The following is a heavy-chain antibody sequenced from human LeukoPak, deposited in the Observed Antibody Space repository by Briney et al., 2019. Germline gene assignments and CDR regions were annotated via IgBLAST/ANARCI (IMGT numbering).Heavy chain of an antibody. J-gene: IGHJ6*02. CDR1: GGSFSGYY. V-gene: IGHV4-34*01. Sequence: SETLSLTCAVYGGSFSGYYWSWIRQPPGKGLEWIGEINHSGSTNYNPSLKSRVTISVDTSKNQFSLKLSSATAADTAVYYCARDYGSGSYYYYYYGMDVWGQGTTVTVSS. CDR3: ARDYGSGSYYYYYYGMDV. CDR2: INHSGST. D-gene: IGHD3-10*01.